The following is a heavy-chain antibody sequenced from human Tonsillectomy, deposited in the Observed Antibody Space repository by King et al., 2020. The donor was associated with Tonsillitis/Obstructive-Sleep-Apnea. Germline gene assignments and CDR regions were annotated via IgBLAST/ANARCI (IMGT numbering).Heavy chain of an antibody. CDR3: ARRGTMVRGKWRLYYVDV. CDR2: IYYSGST. CDR1: GGSISSSSYY. V-gene: IGHV4-39*01. J-gene: IGHJ6*03. Sequence: QLQESGPGLVKPSETLSLTCTVSGGSISSSSYYWGWIRQPPGKGLEWIGSIYYSGSTYYNPSLKSRVTISVDTSKNQFSLKLSSVTAADTAVYYCARRGTMVRGKWRLYYVDVWGKGTTVTVSS. D-gene: IGHD3-10*01.